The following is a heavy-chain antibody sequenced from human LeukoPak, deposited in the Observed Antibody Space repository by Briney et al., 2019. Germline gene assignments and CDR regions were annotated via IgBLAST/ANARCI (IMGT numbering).Heavy chain of an antibody. CDR1: GGSISSGGYY. V-gene: IGHV4-31*11. CDR3: ARGVGSGWYWFDP. D-gene: IGHD6-19*01. J-gene: IGHJ5*02. Sequence: SETLSLTCAVYGGSISSGGYYWSWIRQHPGKGLEWIGYIYYSGSTYYNPSLKSRVTISVDTSKNQFSLKLSSVTAADTAVYYCARGVGSGWYWFDPWGQGTLVTVSS. CDR2: IYYSGST.